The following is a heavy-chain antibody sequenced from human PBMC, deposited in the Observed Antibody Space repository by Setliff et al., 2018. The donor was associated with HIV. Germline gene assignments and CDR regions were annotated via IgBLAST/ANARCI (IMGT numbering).Heavy chain of an antibody. D-gene: IGHD5-12*01. Sequence: PSETLSLTCTVSGGSISSHYWSWIRQPPGKGLEWIGNIYYSGSTNYNPSLKSRVTISVDTSKNQFSLKVSSVTAADTAVYFCARSTPSVGYISEHWGQGTLVTVS. CDR3: ARSTPSVGYISEH. CDR1: GGSISSHY. V-gene: IGHV4-59*11. J-gene: IGHJ4*02. CDR2: IYYSGST.